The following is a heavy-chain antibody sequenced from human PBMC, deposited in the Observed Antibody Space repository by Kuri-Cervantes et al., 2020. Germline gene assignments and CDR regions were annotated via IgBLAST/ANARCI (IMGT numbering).Heavy chain of an antibody. D-gene: IGHD6-13*01. Sequence: GESLKISCEASGFTFSSYWMSWVRQAPGKGLQWVANIREDGGVKKYVDSVKGRFTLSRDNGKNSVYLQMDSLRAGDTAVYYCARVTRQQLAGYDYWGQGTLVTVSS. CDR2: IREDGGVK. CDR1: GFTFSSYW. V-gene: IGHV3-7*01. CDR3: ARVTRQQLAGYDY. J-gene: IGHJ4*02.